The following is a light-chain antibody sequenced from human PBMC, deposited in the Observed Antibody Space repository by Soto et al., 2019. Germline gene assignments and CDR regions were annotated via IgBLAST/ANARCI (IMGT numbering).Light chain of an antibody. Sequence: DLPMTQSPSSLSASIGDRVTITCRASQDXGVRVAWFQQKPGKAPKYLIQAASSLQSGVPSRFSGSGSGTEFFLSINNLQPEDFATYFCLQVFSYPRTFGQGTKVDI. CDR1: QDXGVR. V-gene: IGKV1-12*01. CDR2: AAS. CDR3: LQVFSYPRT. J-gene: IGKJ1*01.